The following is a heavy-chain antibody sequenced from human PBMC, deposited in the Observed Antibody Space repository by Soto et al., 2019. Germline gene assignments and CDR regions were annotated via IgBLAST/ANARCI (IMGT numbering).Heavy chain of an antibody. J-gene: IGHJ5*02. V-gene: IGHV4-61*08. CDR1: GGSIISGDYY. CDR3: ARDRFDWYPNWFDP. Sequence: PSETLSLTCTVSGGSIISGDYYWSWIRQPPGKGLEWIGYIYYSGSTNYNPSLKSRVTISVDTSKNQFSLKLSSVTAADTAVYYCARDRFDWYPNWFDPWGQGTLVTVSS. D-gene: IGHD3-9*01. CDR2: IYYSGST.